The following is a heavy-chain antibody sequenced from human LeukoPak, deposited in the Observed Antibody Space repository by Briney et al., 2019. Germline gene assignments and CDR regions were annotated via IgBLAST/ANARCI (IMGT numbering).Heavy chain of an antibody. CDR2: INPNSGGT. Sequence: ASVKVSCKASGYTFTGYYMHWVRQAPGQGLEWVGWINPNSGGTNYAQKFQGRVTMTRDTSISTAYMELSRLRSDDTAVYYCARDPYDYYGSGSYYPHGYGFDYWGQGTLVTVSS. D-gene: IGHD3-10*01. CDR3: ARDPYDYYGSGSYYPHGYGFDY. CDR1: GYTFTGYY. J-gene: IGHJ4*02. V-gene: IGHV1-2*02.